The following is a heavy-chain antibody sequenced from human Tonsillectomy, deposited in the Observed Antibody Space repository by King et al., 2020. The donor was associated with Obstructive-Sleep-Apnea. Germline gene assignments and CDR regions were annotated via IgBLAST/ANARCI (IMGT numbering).Heavy chain of an antibody. J-gene: IGHJ5*02. D-gene: IGHD6-13*01. CDR2: INHSGST. V-gene: IGHV4-34*01. Sequence: QVQLQQWGAGLLKPSETLSLTCAVYGGSFSDYYWSWIRQPPGKGLEWIGEINHSGSTNYNPSLKSRVTISVDTSNNQFSLKLSTVTAADTAVYYCARGSGAAAVNWFDPWGQGTLVTVSS. CDR3: ARGSGAAAVNWFDP. CDR1: GGSFSDYY.